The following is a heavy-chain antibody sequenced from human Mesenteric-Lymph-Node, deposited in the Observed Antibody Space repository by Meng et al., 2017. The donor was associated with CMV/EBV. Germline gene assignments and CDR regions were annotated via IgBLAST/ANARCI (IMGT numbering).Heavy chain of an antibody. CDR2: IFTTASKI. CDR1: GFPFSGYN. D-gene: IGHD4-11*01. Sequence: GESLKISCEASGFPFSGYNMNWVRQAPGKGLEWVSSIFTTASKIAYADSVKGRFTISRDNAKSSLHLQMNSLRAEDTAVYYCARDLPHYSLDYWGQGTLVTVSS. V-gene: IGHV3-21*06. CDR3: ARDLPHYSLDY. J-gene: IGHJ4*02.